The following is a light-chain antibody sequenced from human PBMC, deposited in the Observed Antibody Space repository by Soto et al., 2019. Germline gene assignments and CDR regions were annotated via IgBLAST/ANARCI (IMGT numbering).Light chain of an antibody. CDR1: QSVSSSD. CDR2: GAS. CDR3: QHYDSLPIT. V-gene: IGKV3-20*01. Sequence: EVVLTQSPGTLSLSPGERATLSCRASQSVSSSDLAWYQQKPGQAPRLLIYGASTRATGIPARFSGSGSGTDFTLTISRLEPEDFAVFYCQHYDSLPITFGQGTRLEIK. J-gene: IGKJ5*01.